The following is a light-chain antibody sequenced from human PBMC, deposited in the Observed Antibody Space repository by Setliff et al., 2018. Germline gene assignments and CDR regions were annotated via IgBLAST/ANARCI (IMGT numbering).Light chain of an antibody. CDR1: SSDVGGYNY. Sequence: QSALPQPASVSGSPGQPITISCTGTSSDVGGYNYVSWYQQHPGKAPKVIIYDVVVRPSGVSNRFSGSKSGNTASPTISGLQAEDEADYYCSSYTTISTLVFGGGTKVTVL. V-gene: IGLV2-14*03. CDR3: SSYTTISTLV. J-gene: IGLJ2*01. CDR2: DVV.